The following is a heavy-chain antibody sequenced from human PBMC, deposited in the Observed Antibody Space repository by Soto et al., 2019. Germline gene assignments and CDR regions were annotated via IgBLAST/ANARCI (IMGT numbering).Heavy chain of an antibody. CDR2: ISGSGGST. Sequence: LRLSCAASGFTFSSYAMSWVRQAPGKGLEWVSGISGSGGSTYYADPVKGRFTISRDNSKNTLYLQVNSLRAEDTALYYCAKEFMVRGVPPLSFGMDVWGQGTTVTVSS. CDR3: AKEFMVRGVPPLSFGMDV. V-gene: IGHV3-23*01. CDR1: GFTFSSYA. J-gene: IGHJ6*02. D-gene: IGHD3-10*01.